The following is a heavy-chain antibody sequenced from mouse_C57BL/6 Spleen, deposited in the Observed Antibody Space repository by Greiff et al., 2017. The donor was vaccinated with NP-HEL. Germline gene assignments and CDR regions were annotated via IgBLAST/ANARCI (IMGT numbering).Heavy chain of an antibody. Sequence: EVKLVESGAELVRPGASVKLSCTASGFNIKDYYMHWVKQRPEQGLEWIGRIDPEDGDTEYAPKFQGKATMTADTSSNTAYLQLSSLTSEDTAVYYCTLNYYGSSWFAYWGQGTLVTVSA. CDR2: IDPEDGDT. D-gene: IGHD1-1*01. V-gene: IGHV14-1*01. J-gene: IGHJ3*01. CDR3: TLNYYGSSWFAY. CDR1: GFNIKDYY.